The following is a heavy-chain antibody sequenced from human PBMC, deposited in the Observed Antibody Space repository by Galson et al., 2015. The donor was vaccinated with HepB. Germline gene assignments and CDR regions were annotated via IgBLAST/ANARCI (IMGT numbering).Heavy chain of an antibody. CDR1: GYTFTSYA. D-gene: IGHD2-21*01. Sequence: SVKVSCKASGYTFTSYAMNWVRQAPGQGLEWMGWINTNTGNPTYAQGFTGRFVFSLDTSVSTAYLQISSLKAEDTAVYYCARPPTRPAYCGGDCPPYYYYYMDVWGKGTTVTVSS. CDR2: INTNTGNP. V-gene: IGHV7-4-1*02. CDR3: ARPPTRPAYCGGDCPPYYYYYMDV. J-gene: IGHJ6*03.